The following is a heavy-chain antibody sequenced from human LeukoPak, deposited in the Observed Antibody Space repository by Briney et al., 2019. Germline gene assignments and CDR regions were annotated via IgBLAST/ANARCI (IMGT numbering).Heavy chain of an antibody. CDR1: GVSISSYY. D-gene: IGHD3-22*01. CDR2: IYYSGST. V-gene: IGHV4-59*01. Sequence: SETLSLTCTVSGVSISSYYWSWIRQPPGKGLEWIGYIYYSGSTNYNPSLKSRVTISVDTSKNQFSLKLSSVTAADTAVYYCATDGGYYYDSSGYGAFDIWGQGTMVTVSS. CDR3: ATDGGYYYDSSGYGAFDI. J-gene: IGHJ3*02.